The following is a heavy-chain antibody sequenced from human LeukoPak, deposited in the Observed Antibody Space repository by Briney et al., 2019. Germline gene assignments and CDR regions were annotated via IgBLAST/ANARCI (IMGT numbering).Heavy chain of an antibody. CDR1: GFTFSSYG. J-gene: IGHJ4*02. CDR3: VREHLDCGGDCFYFDY. Sequence: PGGSLRLSCAASGFTFSSYGMHWVRQAPGKGLEWVAVIWYDGSNKYYADSVKGRFTISRDNSKNTLYLQMNSLRAEDTAVYYCVREHLDCGGDCFYFDYWGQGTLVTVSS. D-gene: IGHD2-21*02. CDR2: IWYDGSNK. V-gene: IGHV3-33*01.